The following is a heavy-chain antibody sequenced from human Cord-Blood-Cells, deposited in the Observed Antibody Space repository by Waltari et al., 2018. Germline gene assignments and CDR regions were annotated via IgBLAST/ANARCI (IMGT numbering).Heavy chain of an antibody. CDR1: GYTFTDYY. D-gene: IGHD6-13*01. J-gene: IGHJ4*02. CDR2: LGPEAGET. CDR3: ATGRHSSSWYIDY. Sequence: EVQLVQSGAEVKKPGATVKISCKVSGYTFTDYYMHWVQLAPGKGLEWMGLLGPEAGETIYAEKFQARVTISADTSTDPAYRELCCLRSEDTAVYYWATGRHSSSWYIDYWGQGTLVTVSS. V-gene: IGHV1-69-2*01.